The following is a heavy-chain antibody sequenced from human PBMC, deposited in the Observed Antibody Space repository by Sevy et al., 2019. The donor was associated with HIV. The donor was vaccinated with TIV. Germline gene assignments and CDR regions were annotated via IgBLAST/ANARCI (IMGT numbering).Heavy chain of an antibody. CDR1: GYTFTSYA. J-gene: IGHJ5*02. D-gene: IGHD3-3*01. V-gene: IGHV7-4-1*02. CDR3: ARAPFGVVIRNNWFDP. CDR2: INTNTGNP. Sequence: ASVKVSCKASGYTFTSYAMNWVRQAPGQGLEWMAWINTNTGNPTYAQGFTGRFVFSLDTSVSTAYLQISSLKAEDTAVYYCARAPFGVVIRNNWFDPWGQGTLVTVSS.